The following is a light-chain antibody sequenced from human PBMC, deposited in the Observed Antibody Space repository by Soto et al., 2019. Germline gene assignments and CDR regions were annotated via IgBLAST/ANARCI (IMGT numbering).Light chain of an antibody. CDR2: DNN. V-gene: IGLV1-51*01. CDR3: GTWDSSLSVV. CDR1: SSNIGNNY. J-gene: IGLJ2*01. Sequence: QAVVTRPPSVSAAPGQKVTISCSGSSSNIGNNYVSWYQQLPGTAPKLLIYDNNKRPSGIPDRFSGSKSGTSATLGITGLQTGDEADYYCGTWDSSLSVVFGGGTKLTVL.